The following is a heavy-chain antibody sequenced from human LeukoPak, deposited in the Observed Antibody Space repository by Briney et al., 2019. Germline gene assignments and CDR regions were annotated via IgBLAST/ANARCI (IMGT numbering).Heavy chain of an antibody. CDR2: ISGGGGST. V-gene: IGHV3-23*01. J-gene: IGHJ4*02. Sequence: PGGSLRLSCAASGFTVSSNYMSWVRQAPGKGLEWVSAISGGGGSTYYADSVKGRFTISRDNSKNTLYLQMNSLRAEDTAVYYCATPRGIAVAGRPIDYWGQGTLVTVSS. D-gene: IGHD6-19*01. CDR3: ATPRGIAVAGRPIDY. CDR1: GFTVSSNY.